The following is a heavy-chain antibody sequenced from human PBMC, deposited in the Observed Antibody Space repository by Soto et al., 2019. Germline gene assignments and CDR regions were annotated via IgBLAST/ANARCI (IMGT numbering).Heavy chain of an antibody. V-gene: IGHV4-31*03. Sequence: QVHLQESGPGLVKPSQTLSLTCTVAGGSISSGGYYWSWIRQHPGKGLEWIGYIYYSGSTYYNPSLKSRVTISVDTSKNQFSLKLSSVTAADTAVYYCARAGMVVKRVNWFDPWGQGTLVTVSS. J-gene: IGHJ5*02. CDR3: ARAGMVVKRVNWFDP. D-gene: IGHD2-21*01. CDR1: GGSISSGGYY. CDR2: IYYSGST.